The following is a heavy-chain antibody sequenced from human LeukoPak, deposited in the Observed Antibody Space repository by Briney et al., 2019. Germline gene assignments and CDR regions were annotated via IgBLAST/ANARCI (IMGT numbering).Heavy chain of an antibody. V-gene: IGHV4-59*08. D-gene: IGHD3-10*01. Sequence: SETLSLTCTVSGGSISSYYWSWIRQPPGKGLEWIGNIYDRGSTKYNPSLKSRVTISVDTSKNQFSLKLSSVTAADTAVYYCARALLWFGELSHYYYYGMDVWGQGTTVTVSS. CDR2: IYDRGST. CDR3: ARALLWFGELSHYYYYGMDV. CDR1: GGSISSYY. J-gene: IGHJ6*02.